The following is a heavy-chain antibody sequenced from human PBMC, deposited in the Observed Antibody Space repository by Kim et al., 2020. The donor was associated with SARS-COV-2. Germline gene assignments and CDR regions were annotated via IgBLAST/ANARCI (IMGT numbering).Heavy chain of an antibody. Sequence: SETLSLTCTASGGSISRYYWRWIRQPPGNGLVWIGYIYYSGSTNYNPSLKSRVTISVDTSKNQFSLQLSSVTAADTAVYYCAGGARQATFDYWGQGTLVT. CDR2: IYYSGST. V-gene: IGHV4-59*08. D-gene: IGHD1-1*01. J-gene: IGHJ4*02. CDR1: GGSISRYY. CDR3: AGGARQATFDY.